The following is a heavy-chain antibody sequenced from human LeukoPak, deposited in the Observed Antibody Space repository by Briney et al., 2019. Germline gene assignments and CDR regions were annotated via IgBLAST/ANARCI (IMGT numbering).Heavy chain of an antibody. Sequence: SETLSLTCTVSGGSISSYYWSWIRQPPGKGLEWIGYIYYSGSTNYNPSLKSRVTISVDTSKNQFSLKLSSVTAADTAVYYCARDYYDSSGPMAFDIWGQGTMVTVSS. CDR2: IYYSGST. CDR3: ARDYYDSSGPMAFDI. V-gene: IGHV4-59*12. D-gene: IGHD3-22*01. J-gene: IGHJ3*02. CDR1: GGSISSYY.